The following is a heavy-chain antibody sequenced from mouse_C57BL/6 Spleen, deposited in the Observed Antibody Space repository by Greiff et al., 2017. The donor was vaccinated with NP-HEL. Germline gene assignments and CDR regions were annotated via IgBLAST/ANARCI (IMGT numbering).Heavy chain of an antibody. CDR3: ARGRGWDY. Sequence: EVQLQQSGPELVKPGASVKISCKASGYTFTDYYMNWVKQSHGKSLEWIGDINPNNGGTSYNQKFKGKATLTVDKSSSTAYMELRSLTSEDSAVYYCARGRGWDYWGQGTTLTVSS. V-gene: IGHV1-26*01. J-gene: IGHJ2*01. CDR2: INPNNGGT. CDR1: GYTFTDYY.